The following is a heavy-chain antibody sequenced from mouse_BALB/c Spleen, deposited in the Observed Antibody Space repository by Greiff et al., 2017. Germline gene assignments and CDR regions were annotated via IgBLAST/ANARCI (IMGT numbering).Heavy chain of an antibody. J-gene: IGHJ3*01. CDR3: ARHDDGYYAWFAY. CDR2: ISNGGGST. Sequence: EVHLVESGGGLVQPGGSLKLSCAASGFTFSSYTMSWVRQTPEKRLEWVAYISNGGGSTYYPDTVKGRFTISRDNAKNTLYLQMSSLKSEDTAMYYCARHDDGYYAWFAYWGQGTLVTVSA. V-gene: IGHV5-12-2*01. D-gene: IGHD2-3*01. CDR1: GFTFSSYT.